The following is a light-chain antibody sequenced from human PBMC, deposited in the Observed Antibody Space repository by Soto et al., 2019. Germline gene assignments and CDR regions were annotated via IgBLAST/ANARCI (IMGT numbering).Light chain of an antibody. CDR2: GAS. J-gene: IGKJ5*01. CDR3: QQYGSSLIT. Sequence: EIVLTQSPCTLSLSPGERATPSCRASQSVSSSYLAWYQQKPGQAPRLVIYGASSRATGIPDRFSGSGSGTDFTLTISRLEPEDFAVYYCQQYGSSLITFGQGTRLEI. CDR1: QSVSSSY. V-gene: IGKV3-20*01.